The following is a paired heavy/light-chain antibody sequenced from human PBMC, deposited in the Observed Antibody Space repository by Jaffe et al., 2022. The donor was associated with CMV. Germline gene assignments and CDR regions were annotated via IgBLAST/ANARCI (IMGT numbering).Light chain of an antibody. J-gene: IGKJ2*01. CDR3: QHRGT. V-gene: IGKV4-1*01. Sequence: DFVMTQSPDSLAVSLGERATINCKSSQSVLYSVNNKNYLAWYQQKPGQPPKLLIYWASTRESGVPDRFSGSGSGTDFTLTISSLQAEDVAVYYCQHRGTFGQGTKLEIK. CDR2: WAS. CDR1: QSVLYSVNNKNY.
Heavy chain of an antibody. CDR2: IKSKSDGGTT. Sequence: EVQLVESGGGLVKPGGSIRLSCAASGFTFTHAWMNWVRQAPGKGLEWVGRIKSKSDGGTTDYSAPVKGRFTISRDDSKNTLYLQMNSLKTEDTAVYYCTIDLYDDPRGFDYWGQGILVTVSS. D-gene: IGHD3-3*01. CDR3: TIDLYDDPRGFDY. CDR1: GFTFTHAW. J-gene: IGHJ4*02. V-gene: IGHV3-15*01.